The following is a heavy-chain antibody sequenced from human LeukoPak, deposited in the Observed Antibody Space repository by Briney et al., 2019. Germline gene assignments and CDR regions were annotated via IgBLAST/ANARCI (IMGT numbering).Heavy chain of an antibody. V-gene: IGHV1-8*02. CDR1: GGTFSSYA. J-gene: IGHJ6*03. Sequence: ASVKVSCKSSGGTFSSYAISWVRQAPGQGLEWMGWTNPNSGNTGYAQKFQGRVTMTRNTSISTAYMELSSLRSEDTAVYYCARGPTAYYYDSSGYQAGTYYYYYYMDVWGKGTTVTVSS. CDR3: ARGPTAYYYDSSGYQAGTYYYYYYMDV. CDR2: TNPNSGNT. D-gene: IGHD3-22*01.